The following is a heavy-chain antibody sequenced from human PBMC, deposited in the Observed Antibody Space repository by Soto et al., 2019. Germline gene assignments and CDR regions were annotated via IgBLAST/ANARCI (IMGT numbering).Heavy chain of an antibody. CDR1: GGSFSGYY. Sequence: PSETLSLTCAVYGGSFSGYYWSWIRQPPGKGLEWIGEINHSGSTNYNPSLKSRVTISVDTSKNQFSLKLSSVTAADTAVYYCARAGRVAYSYYGIDFWGQGTTVTLSS. D-gene: IGHD2-15*01. CDR3: ARAGRVAYSYYGIDF. CDR2: INHSGST. J-gene: IGHJ6*01. V-gene: IGHV4-34*01.